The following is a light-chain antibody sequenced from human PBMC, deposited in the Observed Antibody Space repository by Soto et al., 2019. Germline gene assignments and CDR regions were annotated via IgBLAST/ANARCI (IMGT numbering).Light chain of an antibody. CDR2: DNN. Sequence: QSVLTQPPSMSAAPGQMVAISCSGTSSNIGDNSVSWYQHFPGTAPKVLIYDNNRRPSGIPDRFSGSKSGTSATLTIIGLQTGAEADYYCATWDSALSAGVFGGGTKLTVL. J-gene: IGLJ3*02. CDR3: ATWDSALSAGV. V-gene: IGLV1-51*01. CDR1: SSNIGDNS.